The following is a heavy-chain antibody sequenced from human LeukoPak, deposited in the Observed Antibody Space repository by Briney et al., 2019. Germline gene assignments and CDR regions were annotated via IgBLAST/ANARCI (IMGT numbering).Heavy chain of an antibody. CDR2: INWNSSST. J-gene: IGHJ3*02. V-gene: IGHV3-20*04. Sequence: GGSLRLSCAASAFTFHDYGMSWVRQAPGKGLEWVSYINWNSSSTVYADSVKGRVTISRDNGKNSQYLQMNSLRAEGTALYYCARAKDCSSITCPFDIWGQGTMVTVSS. CDR1: AFTFHDYG. CDR3: ARAKDCSSITCPFDI. D-gene: IGHD2-2*01.